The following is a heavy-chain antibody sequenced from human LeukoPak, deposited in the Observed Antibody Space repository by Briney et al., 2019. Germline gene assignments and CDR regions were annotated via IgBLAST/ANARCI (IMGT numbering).Heavy chain of an antibody. D-gene: IGHD2-2*01. CDR1: GYSFTSYC. Sequence: GESLKISCRGSGYSFTSYCIGWVRQIPVKGLEWMGIIYPDESDTRSSASFQDQVTISGDKSISTAYLQWRRLKASDTALYYCSRLHCSSNSCYVRNWFDPWGQGTLVTVSS. V-gene: IGHV5-51*01. J-gene: IGHJ5*02. CDR3: SRLHCSSNSCYVRNWFDP. CDR2: IYPDESDT.